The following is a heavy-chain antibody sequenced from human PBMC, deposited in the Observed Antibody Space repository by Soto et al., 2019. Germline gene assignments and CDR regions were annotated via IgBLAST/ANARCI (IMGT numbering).Heavy chain of an antibody. J-gene: IGHJ4*02. V-gene: IGHV3-7*01. Sequence: PGGSLRLSCAASGFTFSGYWMGWVRQAPGKGLEWVASIMKDGGVKKYVDSVKGRFTISRDNAKNSLFLQMNSLRVEDTAVYYCARDSHFYNADYWGQGTKVTVSS. CDR2: IMKDGGVK. CDR1: GFTFSGYW. D-gene: IGHD1-1*01. CDR3: ARDSHFYNADY.